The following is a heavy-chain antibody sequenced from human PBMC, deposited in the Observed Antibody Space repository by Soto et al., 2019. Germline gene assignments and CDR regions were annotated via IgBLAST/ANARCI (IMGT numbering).Heavy chain of an antibody. CDR1: GFTFSRHG. V-gene: IGHV3-23*01. Sequence: PGGSLRLSCVASGFTFSRHGLCWVRQAPGKGLEWVSTINPSGDSTFYADSVKGRFTISRDNSKNTVYLQMNSLSVGDTAVYLCAKVDVSTAGSFDYWGQGALVTVSS. CDR3: AKVDVSTAGSFDY. CDR2: INPSGDST. D-gene: IGHD6-13*01. J-gene: IGHJ4*02.